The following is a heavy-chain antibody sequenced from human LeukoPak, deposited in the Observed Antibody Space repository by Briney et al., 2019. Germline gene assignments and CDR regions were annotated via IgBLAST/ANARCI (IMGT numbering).Heavy chain of an antibody. CDR1: GFTFSNYA. J-gene: IGHJ3*02. Sequence: GGSLRLSCAASGFTFSNYAIHWVRQAPGKGLDWVAVISYDGSNKSYADSVKGRFTISRDNSKNTLYLQMNSLRAEDTAVYYCARVLGDCSGGSCYSHDAFDIWGQGTMVTVSS. D-gene: IGHD2-15*01. CDR2: ISYDGSNK. CDR3: ARVLGDCSGGSCYSHDAFDI. V-gene: IGHV3-30-3*01.